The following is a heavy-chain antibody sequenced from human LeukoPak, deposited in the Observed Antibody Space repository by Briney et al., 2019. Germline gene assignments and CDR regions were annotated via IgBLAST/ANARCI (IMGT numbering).Heavy chain of an antibody. J-gene: IGHJ4*02. D-gene: IGHD3-22*01. CDR2: INHSGST. CDR1: GGSFSGYY. CDR3: ARGNDSSGSWDY. Sequence: PSETLSLTCAVYGGSFSGYYWSWIRQPPGKGLEWIGEINHSGSTNYNPSLKSRVTISVDTSKNQFSPKLSSVTAADTAVYYCARGNDSSGSWDYWGQGTLVTVSS. V-gene: IGHV4-34*01.